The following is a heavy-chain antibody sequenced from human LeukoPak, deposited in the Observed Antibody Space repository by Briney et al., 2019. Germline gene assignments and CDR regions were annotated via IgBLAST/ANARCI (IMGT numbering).Heavy chain of an antibody. V-gene: IGHV4-59*01. J-gene: IGHJ4*02. D-gene: IGHD1-26*01. CDR3: ARDIREVGESHYFDY. CDR1: GISITTYY. CDR2: IHYSGST. Sequence: SETLSLTCTVSGISITTYYWSWIRQPPREGLEWIGLIHYSGSTTYNPSLESRVTISIDTSKNQFSLHLSSVTAAETAVYYCARDIREVGESHYFDYWGQGTLVTVTS.